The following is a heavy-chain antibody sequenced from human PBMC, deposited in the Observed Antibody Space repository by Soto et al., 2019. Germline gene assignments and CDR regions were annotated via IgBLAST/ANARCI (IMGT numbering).Heavy chain of an antibody. CDR2: MYHSGST. V-gene: IGHV4-30-2*01. D-gene: IGHD2-2*01. J-gene: IGHJ4*02. CDR1: GGSISSGGYS. Sequence: SETLSLTCAVSGGSISSGGYSWSWIRQPPGKGLEWTGYMYHSGSTYYNPSLKSRVTISIDRSKNQFSLKLSSVTAADTAVYYCASVPDTWGQEILFTVSS. CDR3: ASVPDT.